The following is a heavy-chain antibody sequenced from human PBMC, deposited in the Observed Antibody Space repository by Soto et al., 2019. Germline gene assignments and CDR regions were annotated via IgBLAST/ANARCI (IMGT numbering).Heavy chain of an antibody. V-gene: IGHV3-73*01. CDR1: GFSFSGSA. CDR2: IRSKDNNYAT. J-gene: IGHJ5*01. Sequence: GGSRRRSCAASGFSFSGSAMHWVRQASGKGLEWVGRIRSKDNNYATAYAASVKGRFTISRDDSKNTASLQMNSLKTEYTAVYYGGRHRSSGTTVWCDPWGRGSMVTVSS. D-gene: IGHD5-12*01. CDR3: GRHRSSGTTVWCDP.